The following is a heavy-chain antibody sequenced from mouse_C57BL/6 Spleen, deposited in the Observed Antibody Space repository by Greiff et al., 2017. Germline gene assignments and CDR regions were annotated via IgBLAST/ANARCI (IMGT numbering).Heavy chain of an antibody. CDR1: GFTFSSYA. CDR3: TREGYYGSSYSAMDY. CDR2: ISSGGDYI. J-gene: IGHJ4*01. Sequence: EVQRVESGEGLVKPGGSLKLSCAASGFTFSSYAMSWVRQTPEKRLEWVAYISSGGDYIYYADTVKGRFTISRDNARNTLYLQMSSLKSEDTAMYYCTREGYYGSSYSAMDYWGQGTSVTVSS. D-gene: IGHD1-1*01. V-gene: IGHV5-9-1*02.